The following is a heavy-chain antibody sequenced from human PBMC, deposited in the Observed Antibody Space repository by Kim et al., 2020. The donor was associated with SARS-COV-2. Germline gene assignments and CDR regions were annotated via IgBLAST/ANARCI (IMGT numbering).Heavy chain of an antibody. D-gene: IGHD5-18*01. J-gene: IGHJ3*02. V-gene: IGHV5-51*01. CDR2: IYPGDSDT. CDR1: GYSFTSYW. Sequence: GESLKISCKGSGYSFTSYWIGWVRQMPGKGLEWMGIIYPGDSDTRYSPSFQGQVTISADKSISTAYLQWSSLKASDTAMYYCARLHDTAMALHAFDIWGQGTMVTVSS. CDR3: ARLHDTAMALHAFDI.